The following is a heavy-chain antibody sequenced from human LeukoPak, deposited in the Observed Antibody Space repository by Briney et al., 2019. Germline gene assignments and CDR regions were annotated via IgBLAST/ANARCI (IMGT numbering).Heavy chain of an antibody. Sequence: PSETLSLTCTVSGYSISSGYYWGWIRQPPGKGLEWIVSIYHSGSTYYNPSLKSRVTISVDTSKNQFSLKLSSVTAADTAVYYCARVMYYYDSSGHFDYWGQGTLVTVSS. CDR3: ARVMYYYDSSGHFDY. J-gene: IGHJ4*02. CDR1: GYSISSGYY. V-gene: IGHV4-38-2*02. D-gene: IGHD3-22*01. CDR2: IYHSGST.